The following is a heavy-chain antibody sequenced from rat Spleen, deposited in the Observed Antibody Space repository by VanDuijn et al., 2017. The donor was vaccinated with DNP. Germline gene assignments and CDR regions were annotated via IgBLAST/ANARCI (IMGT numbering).Heavy chain of an antibody. V-gene: IGHV5-20*01. CDR3: AKDSTIAAPVDY. CDR1: GFTFSSFA. Sequence: EVQLVESGGGLVQPGRSMKLSCAASGFTFSSFAMAWVRQAPTKGLEWVASISYDGGNTYYRDSVKGRFTISRDNAKSSLYLQMDSLRSEDTSTYYCAKDSTIAAPVDYWGQGVMVTVSS. J-gene: IGHJ2*01. CDR2: ISYDGGNT. D-gene: IGHD1-2*01.